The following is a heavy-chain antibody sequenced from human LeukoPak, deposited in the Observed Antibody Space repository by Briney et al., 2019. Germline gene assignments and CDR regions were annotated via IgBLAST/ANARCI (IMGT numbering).Heavy chain of an antibody. Sequence: ASVRVSCKASGYIFTNYGLTWVRQAPGQGLEWLGWINSNNGDTNYAQKFQGWVTMTRDTSISTAYMELSRLRSDDTAVYYCAREITMTLTGPYYYYGMDVWGQGTTVTVSS. CDR1: GYIFTNYG. CDR2: INSNNGDT. V-gene: IGHV1-2*04. J-gene: IGHJ6*02. D-gene: IGHD3-22*01. CDR3: AREITMTLTGPYYYYGMDV.